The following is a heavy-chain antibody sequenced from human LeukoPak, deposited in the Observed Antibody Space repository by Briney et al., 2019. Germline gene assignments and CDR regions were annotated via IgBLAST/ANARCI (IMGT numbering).Heavy chain of an antibody. V-gene: IGHV3-23*01. D-gene: IGHD1-26*01. CDR3: AKALRIAGGTPGYFDY. J-gene: IGHJ4*02. CDR1: GFTFSSYV. Sequence: GGSLRLSCAASGFTFSSYVMSWVRQAPGKGLEWVSVISGSGGGTYYADSVQGRFTISRDNSKNTLYLQMNRLRGEDTAVYYCAKALRIAGGTPGYFDYWGQGTLVTDSS. CDR2: ISGSGGGT.